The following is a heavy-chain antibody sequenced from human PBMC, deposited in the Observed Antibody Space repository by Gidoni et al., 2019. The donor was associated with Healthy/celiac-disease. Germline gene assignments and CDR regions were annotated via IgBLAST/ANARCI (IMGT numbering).Heavy chain of an antibody. J-gene: IGHJ3*02. CDR2: INPNSGGT. V-gene: IGHV1-2*06. CDR1: GYTFTGYY. D-gene: IGHD3-22*01. CDR3: ARDFSSGYYWYDAFDI. Sequence: QVQLVLSGAEVKKPGASVKVSCKASGYTFTGYYMHWVRQAPGQGLEWMGRINPNSGGTNYAQKFQGRVTMTRDTSISTAYMELSKLRSDDTAVYYCARDFSSGYYWYDAFDIWGQGTMVTVSS.